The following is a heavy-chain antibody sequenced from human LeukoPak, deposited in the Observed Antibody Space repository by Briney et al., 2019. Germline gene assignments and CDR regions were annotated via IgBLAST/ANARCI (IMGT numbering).Heavy chain of an antibody. J-gene: IGHJ6*03. D-gene: IGHD1-26*01. V-gene: IGHV4-39*01. CDR2: IYYTGST. Sequence: PSETLSLTCTVSGGSISSSSYYWGWIRQPPGKGLEWIGNIYYTGSTYYNPSLKSRVTISVDTSKNQFSLQLNSVTPEDTAVYYCAQSPRELHNYYYMDVWGKGTTVTVSS. CDR3: AQSPRELHNYYYMDV. CDR1: GGSISSSSYY.